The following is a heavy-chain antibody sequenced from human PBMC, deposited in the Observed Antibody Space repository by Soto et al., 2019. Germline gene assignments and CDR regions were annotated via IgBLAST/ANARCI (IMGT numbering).Heavy chain of an antibody. V-gene: IGHV4-59*01. J-gene: IGHJ6*03. D-gene: IGHD2-15*01. CDR3: ARDRALFRGRSCYSPPDYYYYMDV. Sequence: QVQLQESGPGLVKPSETLSLTCTVSGVSISSSYWCWIRQPPGPGLEWIGYIYNSGSTNYNPSLKSRVTISVDTRKNQVSLGLSAVTAADTAVYYCARDRALFRGRSCYSPPDYYYYMDVWGKGTTVTVS. CDR1: GVSISSSY. CDR2: IYNSGST.